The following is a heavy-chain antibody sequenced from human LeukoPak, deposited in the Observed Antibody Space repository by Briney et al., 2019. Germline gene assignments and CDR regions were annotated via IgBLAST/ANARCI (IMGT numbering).Heavy chain of an antibody. V-gene: IGHV1-69*13. Sequence: SVKVSCKASGGTLSSYAISWVRQAPGQGLEWMGGIIPIFGTANYAQKFQGRVTITADESTSTAYMELSSLGSEDTAVYYCASPIVPAAFPYYYYGMDVWGQGTTVTVSS. CDR1: GGTLSSYA. J-gene: IGHJ6*02. D-gene: IGHD2-2*01. CDR3: ASPIVPAAFPYYYYGMDV. CDR2: IIPIFGTA.